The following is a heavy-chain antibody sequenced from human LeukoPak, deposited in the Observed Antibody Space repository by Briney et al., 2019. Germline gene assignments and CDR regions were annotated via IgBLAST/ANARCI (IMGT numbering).Heavy chain of an antibody. CDR3: ARDLRPPGFFEY. Sequence: GGSLRLSCAASGFTFNNYWMNWVRQAPVKVLERVANIEQDGSEKYYVDSVKSGFTISRDNAKNSLSLQMNSMRDEDTAVYYCARDLRPPGFFEYWGQGTLVTVSS. V-gene: IGHV3-7*01. J-gene: IGHJ4*02. CDR2: IEQDGSEK. CDR1: GFTFNNYW.